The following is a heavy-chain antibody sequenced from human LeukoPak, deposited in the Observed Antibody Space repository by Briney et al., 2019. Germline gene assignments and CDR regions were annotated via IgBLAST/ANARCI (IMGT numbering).Heavy chain of an antibody. D-gene: IGHD3-10*01. Sequence: SETLSLTCTVAGGSISSYYWSWIRQPAGKGLEWIGRIYTSGSTNYNPSLKSRVTMSVDTSKNQFSLKLSSVTAADTAVYYCASDGVVRGVIGEWGQGTLVTVSS. CDR3: ASDGVVRGVIGE. CDR2: IYTSGST. CDR1: GGSISSYY. V-gene: IGHV4-4*07. J-gene: IGHJ4*02.